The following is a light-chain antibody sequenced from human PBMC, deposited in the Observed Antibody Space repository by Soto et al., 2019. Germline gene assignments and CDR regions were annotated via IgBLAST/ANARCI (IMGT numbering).Light chain of an antibody. CDR2: GAS. CDR1: QSVGRN. J-gene: IGKJ4*01. CDR3: QQYNHWPPLT. Sequence: EIVMTQSPATLSVSPRERATLSCSASQSVGRNLAWYQQKPGQAPRLLIYGASTRATGIPARFSGSGSGTEFTLTISSLQSEDFAIYSCQQYNHWPPLTFGGGTKVEIK. V-gene: IGKV3-15*01.